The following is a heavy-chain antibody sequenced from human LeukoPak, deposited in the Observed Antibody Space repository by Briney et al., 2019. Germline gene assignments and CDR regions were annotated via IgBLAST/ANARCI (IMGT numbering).Heavy chain of an antibody. CDR2: ISAYNGNT. J-gene: IGHJ4*02. CDR3: ARDHAYDDSSGRLDY. CDR1: GYTFTSYG. V-gene: IGHV1-18*01. D-gene: IGHD3-22*01. Sequence: GASVKVSCKASGYTFTSYGISWVRQAPGQGLEWMGWISAYNGNTNYAQKLQGRVTMTTDTSTSTAYMELSRLRSDDTAVYYCARDHAYDDSSGRLDYWGQGTLVTVSS.